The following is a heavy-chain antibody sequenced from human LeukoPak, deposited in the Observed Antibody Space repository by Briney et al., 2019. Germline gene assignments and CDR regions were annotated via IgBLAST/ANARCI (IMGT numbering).Heavy chain of an antibody. CDR1: GFTFSSYA. CDR3: AKDDGWYPLRGYFDY. V-gene: IGHV3-23*01. CDR2: ISGSGGST. D-gene: IGHD6-19*01. Sequence: GGSLRLSCAASGFTFSSYAMSWVRQAPGKGLEWVSAISGSGGSTYYADSVKGRFTISRDNSKNTLYPQMNSLRAEDTAVYYCAKDDGWYPLRGYFDYWGQGTLVTVSS. J-gene: IGHJ4*02.